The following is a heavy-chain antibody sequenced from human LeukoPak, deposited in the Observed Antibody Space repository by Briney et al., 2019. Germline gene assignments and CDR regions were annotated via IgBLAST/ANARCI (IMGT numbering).Heavy chain of an antibody. Sequence: ASVKVSCKASGYTFTSYYMHWVRQAPGQGLEWMGIINPSGGSTSYAQKFQGRVTMTRDMSTSTVYMELSSLRSEDTAVYYCARVSDYGDDPLYHFDYWGQGTLVTVSS. V-gene: IGHV1-46*01. CDR2: INPSGGST. J-gene: IGHJ4*02. CDR1: GYTFTSYY. D-gene: IGHD4-17*01. CDR3: ARVSDYGDDPLYHFDY.